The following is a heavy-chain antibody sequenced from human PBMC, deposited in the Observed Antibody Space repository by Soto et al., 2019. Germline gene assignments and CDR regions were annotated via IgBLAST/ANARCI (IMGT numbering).Heavy chain of an antibody. J-gene: IGHJ4*02. CDR1: GYTFSIYA. V-gene: IGHV1-18*01. Sequence: QVQLVQSGAEVKKPGASVKVSCKASGYTFSIYAISWVRQAPGQGLEWMGWISGFNGNTAYAQNLQGRVTMTTDTSTSTAYMEIRNLRSDDTAIYYCARDKGGLDYWGQGTLVSVSS. CDR3: ARDKGGLDY. CDR2: ISGFNGNT.